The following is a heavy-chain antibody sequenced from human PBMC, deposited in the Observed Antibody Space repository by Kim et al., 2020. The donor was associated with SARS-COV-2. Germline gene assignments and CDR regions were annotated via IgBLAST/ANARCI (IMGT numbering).Heavy chain of an antibody. Sequence: SETLSLTCTVSGGSISSYYWSWIRQPPGKGLEWIGYIYYSGSTNYNPSLKSRVTISVDTSKNQFSLKLSSVTAADTAVYYCARANIVQSPLYGMDVWGQGTTVTVSS. CDR1: GGSISSYY. D-gene: IGHD2-8*01. J-gene: IGHJ6*02. CDR3: ARANIVQSPLYGMDV. CDR2: IYYSGST. V-gene: IGHV4-59*01.